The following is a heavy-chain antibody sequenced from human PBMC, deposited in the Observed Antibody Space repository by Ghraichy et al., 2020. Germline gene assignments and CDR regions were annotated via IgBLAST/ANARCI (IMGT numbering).Heavy chain of an antibody. J-gene: IGHJ2*01. CDR2: IHYSGTT. CDR1: GGSVTTSAYY. D-gene: IGHD2-15*01. CDR3: ARHGGGYDWYFDL. Sequence: GSLRLSCTVSGGSVTTSAYYWAWIRQPPGKGLEWIGSIHYSGTTFHNPSLKRRLTMSVDTSKSQFSLKLSSMTAADTSIYYCARHGGGYDWYFDLWGRGTLVTVSS. V-gene: IGHV4-39*01.